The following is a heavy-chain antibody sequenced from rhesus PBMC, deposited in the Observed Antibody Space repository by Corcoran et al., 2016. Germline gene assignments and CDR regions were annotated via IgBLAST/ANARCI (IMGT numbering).Heavy chain of an antibody. V-gene: IGHV4-127*01. CDR3: ARTGYYTYRFDV. CDR2: ISYSGSS. D-gene: IGHD3-3*01. J-gene: IGHJ5-1*01. CDR1: GYSISSVYG. Sequence: QVQLQESGPGLVKPSETLSLTCAVSGYSISSVYGWSWIRQPPGKGLEWIGYISYSGSSYYTPSFKSRVTISIDTSKNQFSRKLSSVTAADTAVYYCARTGYYTYRFDVWGPGVLVTVSS.